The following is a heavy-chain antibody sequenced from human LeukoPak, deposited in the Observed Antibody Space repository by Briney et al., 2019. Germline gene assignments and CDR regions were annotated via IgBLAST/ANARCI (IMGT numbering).Heavy chain of an antibody. D-gene: IGHD3-22*01. V-gene: IGHV3-30-3*01. CDR3: AREHYYDSSGFYRDFDC. J-gene: IGHJ4*02. Sequence: GSSLRLSCAASGFIFSSYAMHWVRQAPCKGLEWLALISYDGSNKYYADSVKGRFTISRDNSKNTLYLQMNSLRAEDTAVYYCAREHYYDSSGFYRDFDCWGQGTLVTVSS. CDR1: GFIFSSYA. CDR2: ISYDGSNK.